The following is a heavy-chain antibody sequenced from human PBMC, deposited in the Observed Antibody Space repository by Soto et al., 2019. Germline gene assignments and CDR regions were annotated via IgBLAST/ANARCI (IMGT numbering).Heavy chain of an antibody. V-gene: IGHV4-59*08. CDR3: ARLEELRYYFDY. D-gene: IGHD1-1*01. CDR1: GGSSISHY. CDR2: IYYSGST. Sequence: SETLSLTCTVSGGSSISHYWSWIRQPPGKGLEWIGYIYYSGSTNYNPSLKSRVTISVDTSKSQFSLKLNSVTAADTAVYYCARLEELRYYFDYWGQGTLVTVSS. J-gene: IGHJ4*02.